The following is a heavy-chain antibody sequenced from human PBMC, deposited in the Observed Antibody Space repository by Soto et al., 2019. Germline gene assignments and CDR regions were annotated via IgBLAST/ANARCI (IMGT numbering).Heavy chain of an antibody. Sequence: QVQLQQSGPGLVKPSETLSLTCTVSSGPSRSHNWGWIRQPPGGGLEWIGYIYHTGDTSYNPSLSSRVTLSADTSTNHISLALRSVTAADTAVYYCVRQGIGDLHGLVDVGGQGTRVSVSS. V-gene: IGHV4-59*08. D-gene: IGHD3-10*01. CDR3: VRQGIGDLHGLVDV. CDR1: SGPSRSHN. J-gene: IGHJ6*02. CDR2: IYHTGDT.